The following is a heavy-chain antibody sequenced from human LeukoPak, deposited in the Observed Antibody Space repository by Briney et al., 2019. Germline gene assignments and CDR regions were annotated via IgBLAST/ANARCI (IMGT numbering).Heavy chain of an antibody. CDR3: ARRGRGTYSGSYLY. Sequence: SETLSLTCAVYGGSFSGYYWSWIRQSPGKGLEWIGEINHSGSINYNPSLKSRVITSVDSPKNQFSLRLSSVTAADTAVYYCARRGRGTYSGSYLYWGQGTLVTVSS. J-gene: IGHJ4*02. CDR2: INHSGSI. CDR1: GGSFSGYY. D-gene: IGHD1-26*01. V-gene: IGHV4-34*01.